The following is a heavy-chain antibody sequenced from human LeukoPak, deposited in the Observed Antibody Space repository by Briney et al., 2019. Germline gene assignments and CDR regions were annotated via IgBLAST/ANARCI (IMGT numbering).Heavy chain of an antibody. CDR3: AREDSGSYYSDY. Sequence: PSETLSLTCTVSGGSISTYDWSWIRQPPGKGLEWIGYIYYSGSTNYNPSLKSRVTISVDTSKNQFSLKLSSVTAADTAVYYCAREDSGSYYSDYWGQGTLVTVSS. CDR2: IYYSGST. V-gene: IGHV4-59*03. D-gene: IGHD1-26*01. CDR1: GGSISTYD. J-gene: IGHJ4*02.